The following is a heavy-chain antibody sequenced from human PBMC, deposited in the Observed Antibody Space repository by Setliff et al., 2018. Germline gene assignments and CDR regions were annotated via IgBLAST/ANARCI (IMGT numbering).Heavy chain of an antibody. J-gene: IGHJ5*02. D-gene: IGHD3-16*01. V-gene: IGHV3-23*01. CDR1: GFTFSSYD. CDR3: AKVGVLGVFLVFDP. Sequence: LRLSCAASGFTFSSYDMSWVRQAPGKGLEWVSAISGSGGRKYYADYVKGVFTISRDTSKNTLYLQMNSLRADDTAVYYCAKVGVLGVFLVFDPWGQGTLVT. CDR2: ISGSGGRK.